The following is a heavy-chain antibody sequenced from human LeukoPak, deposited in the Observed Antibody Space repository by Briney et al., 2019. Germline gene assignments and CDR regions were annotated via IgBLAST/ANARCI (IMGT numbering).Heavy chain of an antibody. Sequence: GGSLRLSCAASGFSFSTYGFHWVRQAPGKGLEWVTFIRFDGGKKNYADSVKGRFAISRDNSKNTVYLQMNSLRAEDTAIYYCAKDGDSTGYYSSYYNHMGVWGKGTSVTISS. CDR2: IRFDGGKK. CDR3: AKDGDSTGYYSSYYNHMGV. V-gene: IGHV3-30*02. D-gene: IGHD3-22*01. CDR1: GFSFSTYG. J-gene: IGHJ6*03.